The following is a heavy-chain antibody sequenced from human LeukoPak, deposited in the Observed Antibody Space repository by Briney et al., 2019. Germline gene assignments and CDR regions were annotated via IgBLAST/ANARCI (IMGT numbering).Heavy chain of an antibody. Sequence: GGSLRLSCAASGFTFSSYWMSWVRQAPEKGLEWVANIKQDGSEKYYVDSVKGRLTISRDNAKNSLYLQMNSLRAEDTAVYYCARDRGRGYSYGNFDYWGQGTLVTVSS. CDR1: GFTFSSYW. D-gene: IGHD5-18*01. CDR2: IKQDGSEK. J-gene: IGHJ4*02. CDR3: ARDRGRGYSYGNFDY. V-gene: IGHV3-7*01.